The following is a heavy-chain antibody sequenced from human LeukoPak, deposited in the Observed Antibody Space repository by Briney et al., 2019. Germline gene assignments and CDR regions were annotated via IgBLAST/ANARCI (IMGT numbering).Heavy chain of an antibody. J-gene: IGHJ4*02. V-gene: IGHV4-39*02. CDR3: ARDSELITIFGVAPFDY. CDR2: IYYSGST. D-gene: IGHD3-3*01. CDR1: GGSISTNSYY. Sequence: PSETLPLTCTVSGGSISTNSYYWGWIRQSPGKGLEYIGTIYYSGSTYYSPSLKSRVTISVDTPKNQFSLKLSSVTAADTAVYYCARDSELITIFGVAPFDYWGQGTLVTVSS.